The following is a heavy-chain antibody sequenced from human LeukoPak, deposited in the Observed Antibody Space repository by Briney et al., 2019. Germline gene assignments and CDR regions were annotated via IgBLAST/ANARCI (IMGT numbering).Heavy chain of an antibody. CDR1: GYTFTSYG. J-gene: IGHJ6*02. D-gene: IGHD3-3*01. CDR2: INPNSGGT. CDR3: ARDVQVAIFGEYYYYGMDV. Sequence: ASVKVSCKASGYTFTSYGISWVRQAPGQGLEWMGRINPNSGGTNYAQKFQGRVTMTRDTSISTAYMELSRLRSDDTAVYYCARDVQVAIFGEYYYYGMDVWGQGTTVTVSS. V-gene: IGHV1-2*06.